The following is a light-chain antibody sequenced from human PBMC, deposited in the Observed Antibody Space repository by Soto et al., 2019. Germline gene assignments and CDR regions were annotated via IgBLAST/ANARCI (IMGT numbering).Light chain of an antibody. V-gene: IGLV2-14*01. Sequence: QSALTQPASVSGSPGQSITISCTGTSSEVGGYDYVSWYQQHPGKAPKLMIYDVNNRPSGVSNRFSGSKSGNTASLTISGLQAEDEADYYCSSYTSSSTPLYVFGTGTKVTVL. CDR1: SSEVGGYDY. CDR2: DVN. J-gene: IGLJ1*01. CDR3: SSYTSSSTPLYV.